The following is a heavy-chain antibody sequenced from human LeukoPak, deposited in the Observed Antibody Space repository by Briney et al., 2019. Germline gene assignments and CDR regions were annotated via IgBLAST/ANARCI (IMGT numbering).Heavy chain of an antibody. J-gene: IGHJ5*02. V-gene: IGHV3-11*01. CDR2: VSGSGGTL. CDR1: GFFFNDYY. CDR3: ARGVAKIS. Sequence: GGSLRLSCAAAGFFFNDYYTRWIRQAPGNGLEWVAYVSGSGGTLYYAHWGQGRLTPSRKNVKKSLYLHMDNLRVDDTAVYYCARGVAKISWGQGTLVTASS. D-gene: IGHD5-12*01.